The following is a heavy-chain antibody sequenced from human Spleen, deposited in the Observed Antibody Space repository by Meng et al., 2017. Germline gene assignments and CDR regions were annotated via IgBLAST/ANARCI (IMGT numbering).Heavy chain of an antibody. Sequence: SLKISCAASGFTFDDYAMHWVRQAPGKGLEWVSGITWNSGSIGYADSVKGRFTISRDNAKNSLYLQMNSLRAEDTAVYYCASPDFWSGYSVVYWGQGTLVTVSS. CDR2: ITWNSGSI. D-gene: IGHD3-3*01. CDR3: ASPDFWSGYSVVY. V-gene: IGHV3-9*01. CDR1: GFTFDDYA. J-gene: IGHJ4*02.